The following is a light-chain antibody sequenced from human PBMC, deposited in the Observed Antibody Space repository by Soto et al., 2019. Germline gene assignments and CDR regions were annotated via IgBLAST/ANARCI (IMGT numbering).Light chain of an antibody. Sequence: QSVLTQPASVSGSPGQSITISCTGTGSDIGSYNYVSWYQHHPGKVPKFVIYDVTNRPSGVSDRFSGSKSGNTASLTISGLQAEDEAEYYCNSYTSAGTYVFGTGTKVTVL. CDR2: DVT. CDR3: NSYTSAGTYV. CDR1: GSDIGSYNY. J-gene: IGLJ1*01. V-gene: IGLV2-14*03.